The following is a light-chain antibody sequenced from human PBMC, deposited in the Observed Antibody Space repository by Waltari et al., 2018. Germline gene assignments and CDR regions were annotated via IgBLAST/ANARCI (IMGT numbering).Light chain of an antibody. V-gene: IGLV2-14*01. J-gene: IGLJ2*01. Sequence: QSALTQPASVSGSPGQSITLSCPGTNSDIGYYNYVSWYQQYPGKAPKLMIFDVTRWPSGVSHRFSGSKSGNTASLTISGLQAEDEADYFCAAYTSTNTVIFGGGTKVTVL. CDR3: AAYTSTNTVI. CDR1: NSDIGYYNY. CDR2: DVT.